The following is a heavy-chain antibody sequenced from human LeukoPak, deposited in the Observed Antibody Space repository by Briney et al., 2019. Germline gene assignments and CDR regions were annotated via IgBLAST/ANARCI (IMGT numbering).Heavy chain of an antibody. D-gene: IGHD1-26*01. V-gene: IGHV4-39*01. CDR3: ARLADSGSCYAFDI. CDR2: IYYSGST. Sequence: SETLSLTCTVSGGSISSSSYYWGWIRQPPGKGLERIGSIYYSGSTYYNPSLKSRITISVDTSKNQFSLKLSSVTAADTAVYYCARLADSGSCYAFDIWGQGTMVTVSS. CDR1: GGSISSSSYY. J-gene: IGHJ3*02.